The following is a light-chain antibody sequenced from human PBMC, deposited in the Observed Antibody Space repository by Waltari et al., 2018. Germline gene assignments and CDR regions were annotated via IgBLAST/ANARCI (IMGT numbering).Light chain of an antibody. V-gene: IGLV2-14*01. CDR2: AVR. J-gene: IGLJ3*02. Sequence: QSALTQPASLSASPGQSITISCAGTSSDIGSYNYISWYQQHPNKAPQLIIYAVRTRASGVSHRFSASNAGTAASLTISGLQAEDEADYFCCSYTSANTVVFGGGTKLTVL. CDR3: CSYTSANTVV. CDR1: SSDIGSYNY.